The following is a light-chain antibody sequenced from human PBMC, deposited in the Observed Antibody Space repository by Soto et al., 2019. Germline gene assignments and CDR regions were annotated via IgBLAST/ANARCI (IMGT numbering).Light chain of an antibody. Sequence: EIVLTQSPATLSLSPGERATLSCRASQSVSTYLAWYQQKPGRAPRLLIYDASSRATGIPARFSGSGSGTEFTLTISSLEPEDFALYYCQQRSNWPVTFGQGTRVEIK. V-gene: IGKV3-11*01. J-gene: IGKJ1*01. CDR1: QSVSTY. CDR2: DAS. CDR3: QQRSNWPVT.